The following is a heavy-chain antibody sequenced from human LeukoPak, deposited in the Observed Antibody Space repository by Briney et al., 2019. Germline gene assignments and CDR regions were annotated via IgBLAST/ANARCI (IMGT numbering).Heavy chain of an antibody. J-gene: IGHJ4*02. CDR3: ARANHEEPRQTPKLYYYDSSAPLSY. CDR2: ISCRGSTI. D-gene: IGHD3-22*01. CDR1: GFTFSDYY. V-gene: IGHV3-11*04. Sequence: GGALRLSCAASGFTFSDYYMTWIRQAPGKGLEGVSYISCRGSTIYYADSVKGRFTISRDNAKNSLYLQMNSLSAEDTAVYYCARANHEEPRQTPKLYYYDSSAPLSYWGQGTLVTVSS.